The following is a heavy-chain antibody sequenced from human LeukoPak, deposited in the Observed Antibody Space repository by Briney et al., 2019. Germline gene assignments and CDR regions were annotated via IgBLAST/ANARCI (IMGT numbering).Heavy chain of an antibody. J-gene: IGHJ6*03. V-gene: IGHV3-23*01. CDR1: DFTFSTYA. CDR2: ISGVGDAT. Sequence: GGSLRLSCTTSDFTFSTYAMSWVRQAPGKGLEWVSTISGVGDATYYADSVKGRFTISRDNSKNTLYLQMNSLRAEDTAVYYCAKGGVGEQWLDYYYYYYMDVWGKGTTVTISS. D-gene: IGHD6-19*01. CDR3: AKGGVGEQWLDYYYYYYMDV.